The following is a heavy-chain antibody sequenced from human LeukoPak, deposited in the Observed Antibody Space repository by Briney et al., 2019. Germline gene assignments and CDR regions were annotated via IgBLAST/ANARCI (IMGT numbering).Heavy chain of an antibody. CDR3: ARGGGYSYGSFDY. V-gene: IGHV3-74*01. Sequence: GGSLRLSCAASGIIFSNYWMHWVRQAPGKGLVWVSRINRDGSSTSYADSAKGRFTISRDNAKNTLYLQMNSLRAEDTAVYYCARGGGYSYGSFDYWGQGTLVTVSS. CDR1: GIIFSNYW. J-gene: IGHJ4*02. D-gene: IGHD5-18*01. CDR2: INRDGSST.